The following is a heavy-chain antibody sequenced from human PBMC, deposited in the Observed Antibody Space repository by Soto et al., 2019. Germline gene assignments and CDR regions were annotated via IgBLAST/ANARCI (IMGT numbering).Heavy chain of an antibody. CDR2: IKSKTDGGTT. CDR1: GFTFSNAW. D-gene: IGHD3-22*01. V-gene: IGHV3-15*07. CDR3: TTDNYDSSGYWDPGEFDI. Sequence: GGSLRLSCAASGFTFSNAWMNWVRQAPGKGLEWVGRIKSKTDGGTTDYAAPVKGRFTISRDDSKNTLYLQMNSLKTEDTAVYYCTTDNYDSSGYWDPGEFDIWGQGTRVTVSS. J-gene: IGHJ3*02.